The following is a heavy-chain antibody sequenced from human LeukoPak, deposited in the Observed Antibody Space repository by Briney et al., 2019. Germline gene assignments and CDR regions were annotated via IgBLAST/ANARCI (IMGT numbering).Heavy chain of an antibody. V-gene: IGHV1-2*02. CDR3: ARGPATSAFDI. Sequence: GASVRVSCKASGYTFTDYYVHWLRQAPGEGLEWMADIGPKRGDSHYAQKFQGRVTLTRDTSISTVYMDLTTLRSDDTDVYYCARGPATSAFDIWGQGTMVTVSS. CDR2: IGPKRGDS. J-gene: IGHJ3*02. CDR1: GYTFTDYY.